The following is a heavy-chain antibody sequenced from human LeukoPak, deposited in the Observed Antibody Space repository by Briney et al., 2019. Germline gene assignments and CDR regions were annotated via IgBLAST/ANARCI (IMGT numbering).Heavy chain of an antibody. D-gene: IGHD1-26*01. CDR1: GFTFSSYS. Sequence: GGSLRLSCAASGFTFSSYSMNWVRQAPGKGLEWVSSISPNSNFIYQADSVEGRFTISRDNAKNSLYLQMEGLGVEDTAVYYCTNFQTVGVKPFEHWGQGTLVTVSS. V-gene: IGHV3-21*01. CDR3: TNFQTVGVKPFEH. J-gene: IGHJ5*02. CDR2: ISPNSNFI.